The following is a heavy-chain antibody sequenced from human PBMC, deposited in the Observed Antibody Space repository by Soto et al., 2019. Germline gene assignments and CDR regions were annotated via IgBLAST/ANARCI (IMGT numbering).Heavy chain of an antibody. CDR2: IYYSKST. CDR3: ARSVFP. Sequence: QVQLQESGPGLVKPSQTLSLTCTVSGGSISSGGYYWSWIRQHPGKGLEWIGYIYYSKSTYYNPTLESXXTISLDTSKNQFSLKLTSVTAADTAVYYCARSVFPWGQGTLVTVSS. J-gene: IGHJ5*02. V-gene: IGHV4-31*03. CDR1: GGSISSGGYY.